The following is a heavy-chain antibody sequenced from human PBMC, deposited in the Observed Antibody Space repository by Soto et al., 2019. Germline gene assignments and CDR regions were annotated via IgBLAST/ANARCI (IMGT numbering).Heavy chain of an antibody. V-gene: IGHV3-23*01. CDR1: GFRFSSYS. D-gene: IGHD6-19*01. CDR3: GKDWAGIAVAGIDY. J-gene: IGHJ4*02. Sequence: EVQLLESGGALVQPGGSLRLSCVGSGFRFSSYSMTWVRQAPGKGLEWVSAITGSGDRAYSADSVRGRFTISRDNSKNTLYLQMNSLRAEDTGVYYCGKDWAGIAVAGIDYWGQGTLVTVSS. CDR2: ITGSGDRA.